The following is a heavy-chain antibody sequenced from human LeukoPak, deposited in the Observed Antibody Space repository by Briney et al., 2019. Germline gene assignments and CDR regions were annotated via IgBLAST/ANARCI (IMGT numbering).Heavy chain of an antibody. CDR3: ASSILVPAAIRAFDI. Sequence: SGTLSLTCAVSGGSICSSNWWSWVRRPPGKGLGWIGEIDHSGSTNYKQSLRSPVTISVDKSKNQFSLKLSSVAAADTAVYCCASSILVPAAIRAFDIWGQGTMVTVSS. CDR1: GGSICSSNW. J-gene: IGHJ3*02. V-gene: IGHV4-4*01. D-gene: IGHD2-2*02. CDR2: IDHSGST.